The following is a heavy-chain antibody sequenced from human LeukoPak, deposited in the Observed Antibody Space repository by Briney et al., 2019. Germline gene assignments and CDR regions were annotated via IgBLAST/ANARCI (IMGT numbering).Heavy chain of an antibody. CDR3: AALAAAGTTHSVDY. CDR2: IRYDGSNK. CDR1: GFTFSSYG. V-gene: IGHV3-30*02. D-gene: IGHD6-13*01. Sequence: GGSLRLSCAASGFTFSSYGMHWVRQAPGKGLEWVAVIRYDGSNKYYADSVKGRFTISRDNSKNTLYLQMNSLRAEDTAVYYCAALAAAGTTHSVDYWGQGTLVTVSS. J-gene: IGHJ4*02.